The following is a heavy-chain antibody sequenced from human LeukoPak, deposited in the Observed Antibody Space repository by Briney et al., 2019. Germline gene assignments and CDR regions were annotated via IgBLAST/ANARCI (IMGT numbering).Heavy chain of an antibody. CDR2: IYSGGST. CDR3: ARAEKEAGSLGVY. D-gene: IGHD1-26*01. Sequence: PGGSLRLSCAASGFTVSSNYMSWVRQAPGKGLEWVSVIYSGGSTYYADSVKGRFTISRDNSKNTLYLQMNSLRAEDTAVYYCARAEKEAGSLGVYWGQGTLVTVSS. J-gene: IGHJ4*02. CDR1: GFTVSSNY. V-gene: IGHV3-53*01.